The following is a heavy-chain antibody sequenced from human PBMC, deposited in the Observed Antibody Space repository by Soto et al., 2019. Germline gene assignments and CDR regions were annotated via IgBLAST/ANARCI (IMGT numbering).Heavy chain of an antibody. CDR3: AKDPLTRGWFDP. V-gene: IGHV3-23*01. CDR2: ISAGGTT. Sequence: VGSLRLSGAASGFTFSGNAMTWVRQAPGKGLDWVSGISAGGTTYYADSAKGRFTISRDNSKNTLYLQMNSLRADDTAVYYCAKDPLTRGWFDPWGQGTLVTVSS. CDR1: GFTFSGNA. J-gene: IGHJ5*02.